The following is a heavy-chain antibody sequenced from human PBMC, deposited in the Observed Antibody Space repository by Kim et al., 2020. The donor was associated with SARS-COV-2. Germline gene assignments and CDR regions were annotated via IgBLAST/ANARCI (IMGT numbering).Heavy chain of an antibody. D-gene: IGHD3-3*01. CDR2: IKQDGSEK. CDR1: GFTFSSYW. Sequence: GGSLRLSCAASGFTFSSYWMSWVRQAPGKGLEWVANIKQDGSEKYYVDSVKGRFTISRDNAKNSLYLQMNSLRAEDTAVYYCARKGPYDFWSGYYSYGMDVWGQGTTVTVSS. J-gene: IGHJ6*02. CDR3: ARKGPYDFWSGYYSYGMDV. V-gene: IGHV3-7*01.